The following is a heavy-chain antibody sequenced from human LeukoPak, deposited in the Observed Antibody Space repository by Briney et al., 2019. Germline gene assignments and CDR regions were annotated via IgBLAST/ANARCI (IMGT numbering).Heavy chain of an antibody. J-gene: IGHJ4*02. Sequence: SETLSLTCTVSGDSISPISGSTYYWGWIRQAPGKGLEWIGSLYYGENAHYNPSLKSRATLSVDTSNNQFSLKLTSVTAADAAVYFCARQLPTAAADTRGYFDYWGQGAVVTVSS. V-gene: IGHV4-39*01. CDR1: GDSISPISGSTYY. D-gene: IGHD6-25*01. CDR2: LYYGENA. CDR3: ARQLPTAAADTRGYFDY.